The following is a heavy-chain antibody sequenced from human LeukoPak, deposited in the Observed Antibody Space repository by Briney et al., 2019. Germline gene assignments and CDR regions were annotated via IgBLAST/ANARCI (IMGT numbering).Heavy chain of an antibody. Sequence: SGGSLRLSCAASGFTISSYAMNWVRQAPGKGLEWVSAISGSGGSTYYADSVKGRFTISRDNSKNTLYLQMNSLRAEDTAVYYCAKDSLYDGSEYYFDYWGQGTLVTVSS. CDR2: ISGSGGST. CDR1: GFTISSYA. V-gene: IGHV3-23*01. D-gene: IGHD3-22*01. J-gene: IGHJ4*02. CDR3: AKDSLYDGSEYYFDY.